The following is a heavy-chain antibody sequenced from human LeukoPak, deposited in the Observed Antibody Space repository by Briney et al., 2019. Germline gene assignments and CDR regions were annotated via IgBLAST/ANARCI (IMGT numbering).Heavy chain of an antibody. J-gene: IGHJ3*02. CDR3: ARRKLSTDAFDI. Sequence: PGGSLRLSCAASGFTFSSYSMNWVRQAPGKGLEWVSSISSSSSYIYYADSVKGRFTISRDNAKNSPYLQMNSLRAEDTAVYYCARRKLSTDAFDIWGQGTMVTVSS. CDR1: GFTFSSYS. V-gene: IGHV3-21*01. CDR2: ISSSSSYI. D-gene: IGHD3-16*02.